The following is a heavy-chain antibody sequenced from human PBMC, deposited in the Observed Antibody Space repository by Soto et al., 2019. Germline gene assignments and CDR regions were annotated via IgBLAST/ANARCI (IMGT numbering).Heavy chain of an antibody. Sequence: EVQLVESGGGLVQPGRSLRLSCAASGFSFDEYAMHWVRQAPGKGLEWVSGISWNSGTMGYGDSVTGRFTISRDNAKNSLYLQMNSLRAEDTALYYCAKGFCSSTRCLTYSYMDVWGKGTTVTVSS. CDR2: ISWNSGTM. CDR3: AKGFCSSTRCLTYSYMDV. J-gene: IGHJ6*03. V-gene: IGHV3-9*01. CDR1: GFSFDEYA. D-gene: IGHD2-2*01.